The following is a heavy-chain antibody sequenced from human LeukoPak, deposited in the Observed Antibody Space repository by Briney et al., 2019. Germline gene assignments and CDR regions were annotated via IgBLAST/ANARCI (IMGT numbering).Heavy chain of an antibody. CDR3: AKDAYSGFTSSYNMDS. Sequence: ASVKVSCKASGYTVTGHYLHWVRQAPGQGLEWMGWINPNSGGTNYAQKFQGRVTMIRDTSINTAYMELNSLTSDDTAMYYCAKDAYSGFTSSYNMDSWGQGTLVTVSS. V-gene: IGHV1-2*02. CDR2: INPNSGGT. D-gene: IGHD5-18*01. J-gene: IGHJ4*02. CDR1: GYTVTGHY.